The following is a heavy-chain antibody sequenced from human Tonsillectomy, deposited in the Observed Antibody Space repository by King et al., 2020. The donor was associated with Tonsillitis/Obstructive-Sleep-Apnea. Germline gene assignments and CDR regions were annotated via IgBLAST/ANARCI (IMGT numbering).Heavy chain of an antibody. J-gene: IGHJ4*02. D-gene: IGHD2-15*01. CDR2: INNSGGST. CDR1: GFTFSSYA. Sequence: VQLVESGGGLVQPGGSLRLSCAASGFTFSSYAMSWVRQAPGKGLEWVSTINNSGGSTYYADSVKGRFTISRDNSKNTLYLQMNSLRAEDTAVYYCAKMRGYCSSGRCWGFDYWGQGALVTVSS. CDR3: AKMRGYCSSGRCWGFDY. V-gene: IGHV3-23*04.